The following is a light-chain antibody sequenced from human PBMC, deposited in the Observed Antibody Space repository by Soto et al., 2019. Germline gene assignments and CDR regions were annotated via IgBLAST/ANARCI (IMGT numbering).Light chain of an antibody. CDR2: DAS. J-gene: IGKJ4*01. CDR1: QGISSA. CDR3: QQSNSYPLT. V-gene: IGKV1-13*02. Sequence: AIQLTQSPSSLSASVGDRVTITCRASQGISSALAWYQQKPGKAPKLLIYDASSLESGVPSRFRGSGCGTDCSLTISSLQPEDFAAYYCQQSNSYPLTFGGGTKVEIK.